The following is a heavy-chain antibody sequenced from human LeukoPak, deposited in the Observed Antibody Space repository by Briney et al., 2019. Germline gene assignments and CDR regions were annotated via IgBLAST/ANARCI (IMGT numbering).Heavy chain of an antibody. V-gene: IGHV4-28*01. CDR1: GYSISSSNW. CDR3: AKSVAWNYYYYMDV. CDR2: IYYSGST. J-gene: IGHJ6*03. D-gene: IGHD5-12*01. Sequence: KPSETLSLTCAVSGYSISSSNWWGWIRQPPGKGLEWIAYIYYSGSTYYNPSLKSRVTMSVDTSKSQFSLKLSSVTAVDTAVCYCAKSVAWNYYYYMDVWGKGTTVTVSS.